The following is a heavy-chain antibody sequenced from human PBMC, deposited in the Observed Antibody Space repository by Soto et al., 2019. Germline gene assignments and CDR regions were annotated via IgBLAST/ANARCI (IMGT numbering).Heavy chain of an antibody. J-gene: IGHJ5*02. V-gene: IGHV3-7*01. CDR3: ARARIGYRIGGWWFDP. D-gene: IGHD3-3*01. CDR1: SRSR. Sequence: SRSRRWRDHQTQKKGLEWVAKIRQNGRRKYYVDSVKGRFTISRDNAKNSLYLQMNSLRAEDTAVYYCARARIGYRIGGWWFDPWGQGTLVTVSS. CDR2: IRQNGRRK.